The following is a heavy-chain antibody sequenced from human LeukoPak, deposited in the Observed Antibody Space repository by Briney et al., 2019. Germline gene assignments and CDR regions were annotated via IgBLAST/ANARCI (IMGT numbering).Heavy chain of an antibody. J-gene: IGHJ4*02. CDR1: GFSFSDYS. CDR2: ISSGTNTI. D-gene: IGHD6-19*01. Sequence: TGGSLRLSCAASGFSFSDYSMNWVRQAPGKGLEWVSYISSGTNTIYYADSVKGRFIISRDNAKNSLYLQMNSLRDEDTAVYYCARPITSGWTFPFDYWGQGIVVTVSS. V-gene: IGHV3-48*02. CDR3: ARPITSGWTFPFDY.